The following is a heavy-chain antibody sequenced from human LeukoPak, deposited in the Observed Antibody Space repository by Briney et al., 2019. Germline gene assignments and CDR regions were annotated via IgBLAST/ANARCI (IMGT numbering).Heavy chain of an antibody. Sequence: GGSLRLSCAASGFDFTNYAINWVRQAPGKGLEWVSAMSGISNTKYYADSVKGRFTISRDNSKNTLYLQMNDLRAGDTALYYCARIPSMSTWYFDYWGQGTLVTVSS. CDR1: GFDFTNYA. V-gene: IGHV3-23*01. J-gene: IGHJ4*02. CDR2: MSGISNTK. CDR3: ARIPSMSTWYFDY. D-gene: IGHD5/OR15-5a*01.